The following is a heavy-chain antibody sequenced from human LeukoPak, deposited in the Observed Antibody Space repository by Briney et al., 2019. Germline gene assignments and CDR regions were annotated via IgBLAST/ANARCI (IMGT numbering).Heavy chain of an antibody. CDR2: IAIVTGDT. Sequence: RASVKVSCKASGYTFNKYGVHWVRQAPGQGLEWMGWIAIVTGDTRYLQRFQGRLAITADTSTDTVYMDLSSLTSEDTAVYYCARDGEQTLGGPAFDIWGQGTTVTVSS. D-gene: IGHD2-15*01. CDR3: ARDGEQTLGGPAFDI. J-gene: IGHJ3*02. V-gene: IGHV1-3*04. CDR1: GYTFNKYG.